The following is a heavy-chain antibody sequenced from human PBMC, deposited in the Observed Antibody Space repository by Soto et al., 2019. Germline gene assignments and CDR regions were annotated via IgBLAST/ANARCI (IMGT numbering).Heavy chain of an antibody. CDR2: ISSSSSTI. J-gene: IGHJ5*02. CDR3: ARALRFLEWSTAP. CDR1: GFTFSSYS. Sequence: EVQLVESGGGLVQPGGSLRLSCAASGFTFSSYSMNWVRQAPGKGLEWVSYISSSSSTIYYADSVKGRFTISRDNAKNSLYLQMNSLRDEDTAVYYFARALRFLEWSTAPWGQGTLVTVSS. V-gene: IGHV3-48*02. D-gene: IGHD3-3*01.